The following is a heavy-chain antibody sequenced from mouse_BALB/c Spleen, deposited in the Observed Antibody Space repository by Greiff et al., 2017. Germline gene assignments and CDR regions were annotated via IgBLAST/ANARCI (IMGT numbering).Heavy chain of an antibody. CDR2: IDPANGNT. Sequence: EVQLQESGAELVKPGASVKLSCTASGFNIKDTYMHWVKQRPEQGLEWIGRIDPANGNTKYDPKFQGKATITADTSSNTAYLQLSSLTSEDTAVYYCARTYYDYAWFAYWGQGTLVTVSA. J-gene: IGHJ3*01. CDR1: GFNIKDTY. D-gene: IGHD2-4*01. CDR3: ARTYYDYAWFAY. V-gene: IGHV14-3*02.